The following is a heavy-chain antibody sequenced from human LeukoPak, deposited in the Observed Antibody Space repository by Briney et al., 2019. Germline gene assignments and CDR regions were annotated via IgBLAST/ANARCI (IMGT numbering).Heavy chain of an antibody. J-gene: IGHJ4*02. D-gene: IGHD1-26*01. Sequence: ASVKVSCKASGYTFTVYYMHWVRQAPGQGLEWMGWINPNSGGTNYAQKFQGRVTMTRDTSISTAYMELSRLRSDDTAVYYCARGRSGGTTWARNPTSTYYLDYWGQGTLVTVSS. CDR1: GYTFTVYY. CDR2: INPNSGGT. V-gene: IGHV1-2*02. CDR3: ARGRSGGTTWARNPTSTYYLDY.